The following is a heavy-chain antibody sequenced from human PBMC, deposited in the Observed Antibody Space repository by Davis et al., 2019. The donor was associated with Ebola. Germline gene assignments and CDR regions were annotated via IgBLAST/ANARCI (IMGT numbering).Heavy chain of an antibody. Sequence: ASVKVSCKASGYTFTSYDINWVRQAPGQGLEWMGRINPNSGGTNYAQKFQGRVTMTRDTSISTASMELSRLRSDDTAVYYCARETGEDSSQYFDYWGQGTLVTVSS. CDR1: GYTFTSYD. V-gene: IGHV1-2*06. D-gene: IGHD3-10*01. J-gene: IGHJ4*02. CDR2: INPNSGGT. CDR3: ARETGEDSSQYFDY.